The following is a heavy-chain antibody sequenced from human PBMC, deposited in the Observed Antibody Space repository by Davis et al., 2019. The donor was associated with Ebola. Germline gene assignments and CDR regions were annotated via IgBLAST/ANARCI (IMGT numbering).Heavy chain of an antibody. J-gene: IGHJ5*02. V-gene: IGHV1-8*01. Sequence: AASVKVSCKASGYTFSVYDFNWVRQVAGQGLEWMGWMNPHTGYRAYAPKFQGRVYMTRNYSINTAYMELSGLTSEDTAVYYCARGLMDSATLRAGWFDPWCQGTLVTVSS. CDR1: GYTFSVYD. D-gene: IGHD2/OR15-2a*01. CDR2: MNPHTGYR. CDR3: ARGLMDSATLRAGWFDP.